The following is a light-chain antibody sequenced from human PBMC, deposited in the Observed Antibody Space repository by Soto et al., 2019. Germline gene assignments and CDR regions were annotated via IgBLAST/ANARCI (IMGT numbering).Light chain of an antibody. CDR3: QQYYDTPST. Sequence: DIVMTQSPDSLAVSLGERATINCKSSQSVLYSSNNNNYIAWYQQKPGQPPKLIIYWASTRESGVPDRFSGSGSWTDFTLTIISLQAEDVTIYYCQQYYDTPSTFGQGTKVEIK. CDR1: QSVLYSSNNNNY. V-gene: IGKV4-1*01. J-gene: IGKJ1*01. CDR2: WAS.